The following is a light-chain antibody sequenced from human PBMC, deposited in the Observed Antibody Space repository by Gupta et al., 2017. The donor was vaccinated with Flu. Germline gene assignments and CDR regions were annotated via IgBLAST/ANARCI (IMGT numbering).Light chain of an antibody. CDR2: EVT. CDR3: SSYGGSSNFEV. CDR1: SSDVGGYNY. Sequence: QSALTQPPSASGSPGQTVTISCTGSSSDVGGYNYVSWYQQHPGKAPKLLIYEVTRRPSGVPDRFSGSKSGNTASLTVSGLQAEDGADYYCSSYGGSSNFEVFGGGTKLTV. V-gene: IGLV2-8*01. J-gene: IGLJ3*02.